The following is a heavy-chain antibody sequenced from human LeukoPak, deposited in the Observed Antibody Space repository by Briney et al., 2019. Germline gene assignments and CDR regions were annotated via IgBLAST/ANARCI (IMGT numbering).Heavy chain of an antibody. D-gene: IGHD5-12*01. CDR1: GYRFTNYW. CDR3: ARTPGSSDYRGYQYWYFDL. V-gene: IGHV5-51*01. Sequence: GESLKISCQASGYRFTNYWVAWVRQMPGKGLEWMGMIYPVNSDIRYSPSFQGQVTISDDKSISTAYLQWSSLKASDTAIYYCARTPGSSDYRGYQYWYFDLWGRGTVVTVSS. J-gene: IGHJ2*01. CDR2: IYPVNSDI.